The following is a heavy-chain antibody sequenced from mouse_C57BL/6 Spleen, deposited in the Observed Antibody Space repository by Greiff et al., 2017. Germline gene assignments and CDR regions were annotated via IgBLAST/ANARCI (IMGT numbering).Heavy chain of an antibody. CDR1: GFNIKDYY. Sequence: VQLLQSGAELVKPGASVKLSCTASGFNIKDYYMHWVKQRTEQGLEWIGRIDPEDGETKYAPKFQGKATITADKSSNTAYLQLSSLTSEDTAVYYGARWLRRVGYSCDYWGQGTSLTVSS. V-gene: IGHV14-2*01. D-gene: IGHD2-2*01. CDR3: ARWLRRVGYSCDY. J-gene: IGHJ2*02. CDR2: IDPEDGET.